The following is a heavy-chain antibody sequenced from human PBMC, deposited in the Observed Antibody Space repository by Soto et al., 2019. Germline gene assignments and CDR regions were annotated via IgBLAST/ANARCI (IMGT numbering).Heavy chain of an antibody. CDR2: ARNKANSYTT. CDR1: GFTFSDHY. D-gene: IGHD5-12*01. J-gene: IGHJ3*02. V-gene: IGHV3-72*01. Sequence: GGSLRLSCAASGFTFSDHYMDWVRQAPGKGLEWVGRARNKANSYTTEYAASVKGRFTISRDDSKNSLFLQMHSLKTEDTAVYYCARRLSTTADSLDIWGQGTMVTVSS. CDR3: ARRLSTTADSLDI.